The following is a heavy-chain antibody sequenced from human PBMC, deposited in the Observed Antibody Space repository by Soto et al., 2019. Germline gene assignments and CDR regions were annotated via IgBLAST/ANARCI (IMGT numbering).Heavy chain of an antibody. D-gene: IGHD5-18*01. Sequence: GSLRLSCAASGFTFSSYAMSWVRQAPGKGLEWVSAISGSGGSTYYADSVKGRFTISRDNSKNTRYLQMNSLRAEHPAVYYWAKDPIYSYGLNWFDPWGQGTLVTVSS. J-gene: IGHJ5*02. CDR3: AKDPIYSYGLNWFDP. CDR2: ISGSGGST. CDR1: GFTFSSYA. V-gene: IGHV3-23*01.